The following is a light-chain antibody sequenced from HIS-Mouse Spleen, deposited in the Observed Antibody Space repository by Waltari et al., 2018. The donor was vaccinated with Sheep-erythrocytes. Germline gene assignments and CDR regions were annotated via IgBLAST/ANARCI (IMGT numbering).Light chain of an antibody. Sequence: LTQPASVSGSPGQSITISCTGASSDVGSYILVSWYQQHPGKATKLMIYEGSKRPSGVSNRFSGSTSGNTASLPISGLQAEDEADYYCCSYAGSSTPWVFGGGTKLTVL. CDR1: SSDVGSYIL. CDR2: EGS. CDR3: CSYAGSSTPWV. J-gene: IGLJ3*02. V-gene: IGLV2-23*01.